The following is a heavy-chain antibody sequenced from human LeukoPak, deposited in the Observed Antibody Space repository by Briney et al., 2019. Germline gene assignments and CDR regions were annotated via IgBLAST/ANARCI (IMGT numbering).Heavy chain of an antibody. Sequence: SETLSLTCTVSGGSISSYYWSWIRQPPGKGLEWIGYIYYSGSTNYNPSLKSRVTISVDTSKNQFSLKLSSVTAADTAVYYCARSHSSSWYRFDYWGQGTLVPVSS. CDR3: ARSHSSSWYRFDY. D-gene: IGHD6-13*01. V-gene: IGHV4-59*01. J-gene: IGHJ4*02. CDR2: IYYSGST. CDR1: GGSISSYY.